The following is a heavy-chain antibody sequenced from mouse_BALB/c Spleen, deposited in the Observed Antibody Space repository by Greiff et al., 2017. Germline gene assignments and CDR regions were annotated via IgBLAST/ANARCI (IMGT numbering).Heavy chain of an antibody. CDR1: GFAFSSYD. J-gene: IGHJ1*01. Sequence: EVQLVESGGGLVKPGGSLKLSCAASGFAFSSYDMSWVRQTPEKRLEWVAYISSGGGSTYYPDTVKGRFTISRDNAKNTLYLQMSSLKSADTAMYYCARRGNGWYFGVWGAGTADTVSS. CDR3: ARRGNGWYFGV. D-gene: IGHD2-1*01. CDR2: ISSGGGST. V-gene: IGHV5-12-1*01.